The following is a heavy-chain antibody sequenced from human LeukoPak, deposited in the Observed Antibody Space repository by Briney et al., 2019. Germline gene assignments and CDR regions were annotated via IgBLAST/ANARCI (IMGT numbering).Heavy chain of an antibody. CDR1: GFTFSSYE. D-gene: IGHD2-2*01. J-gene: IGHJ6*02. Sequence: PGGSLRLSCAASGFTFSSYEMNWVRQAPGKGLEWVSYISSSGSTIYYADSVKGRFTISRDNAKNSLYLQMNSLRAEDTAVYYCASNVPAAIYYYYYGMDVWGQGTTVTVSS. CDR2: ISSSGSTI. V-gene: IGHV3-48*03. CDR3: ASNVPAAIYYYYYGMDV.